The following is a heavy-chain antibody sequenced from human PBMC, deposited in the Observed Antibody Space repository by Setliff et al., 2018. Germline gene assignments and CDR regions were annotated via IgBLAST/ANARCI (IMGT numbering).Heavy chain of an antibody. CDR3: ASTYSYGSGFGF. Sequence: GGPLRLSCAASRFSFSNYWMSWVRQAPGKGLEWVANIKPDGSEGYYVDSVKGRFTISRDNTKNSLYLQMNSLRAEDMAVYYCASTYSYGSGFGFWGQGTLVTVSS. V-gene: IGHV3-7*01. CDR1: RFSFSNYW. D-gene: IGHD3-10*01. J-gene: IGHJ4*02. CDR2: IKPDGSEG.